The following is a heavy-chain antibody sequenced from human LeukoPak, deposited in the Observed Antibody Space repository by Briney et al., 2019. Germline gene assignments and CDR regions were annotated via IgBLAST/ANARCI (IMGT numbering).Heavy chain of an antibody. D-gene: IGHD6-19*01. CDR2: ISYDGNDK. J-gene: IGHJ3*02. Sequence: GGSLRLSCAVSGFPFNMYPMHWVRQAPGKGLEWVAVISYDGNDKYYADSVKGRFTISRDNSNNTLYVEMNSLRAEDTAVYYCARPWGSGWYGEAFDIWGQGTKVTVSS. V-gene: IGHV3-30*04. CDR1: GFPFNMYP. CDR3: ARPWGSGWYGEAFDI.